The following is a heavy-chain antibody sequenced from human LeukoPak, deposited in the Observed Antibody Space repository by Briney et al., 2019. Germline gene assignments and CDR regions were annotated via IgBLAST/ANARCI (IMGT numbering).Heavy chain of an antibody. Sequence: SVKVSCKASGGTFSSYAISWVRQAPGQGLEWMGGIIPIFGTANYAQKFQGRVTITADESTSTAYMELSSLRSEDTAVYYCARESASWSSFDYWGQGTLVTVSS. J-gene: IGHJ4*02. V-gene: IGHV1-69*13. CDR1: GGTFSSYA. CDR2: IIPIFGTA. CDR3: ARESASWSSFDY. D-gene: IGHD2-15*01.